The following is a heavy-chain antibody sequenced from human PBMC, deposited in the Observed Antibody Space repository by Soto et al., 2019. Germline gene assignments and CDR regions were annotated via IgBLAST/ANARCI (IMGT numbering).Heavy chain of an antibody. CDR3: VHLTTGGFYYDY. CDR2: IYWADDK. J-gene: IGHJ4*02. Sequence: QITLKESGPTPVTPTQPVTLTCTFSGFSLRNSGVGVGWTRQPPGKALEWLALIYWADDKRYSTSPKSRLTITKDTSKNQVVLTTTNMDPVDTATYYRVHLTTGGFYYDYWCQGTLLTVSS. D-gene: IGHD1-1*01. CDR1: GFSLRNSGVG. V-gene: IGHV2-5*02.